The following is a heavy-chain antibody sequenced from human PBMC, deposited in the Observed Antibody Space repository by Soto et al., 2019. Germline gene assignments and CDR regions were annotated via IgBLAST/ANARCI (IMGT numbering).Heavy chain of an antibody. CDR2: ISGSGGST. D-gene: IGHD3-16*02. V-gene: IGHV3-23*01. CDR3: AFRWGELSPIVY. Sequence: GGSLRLSCAASGFTFSRYAMSWVRQAPGKGLEWVSAISGSGGSTYYADSVKGRFTISRDNSKNTLYLQMNSLRAEDTVVYYCAFRWGELSPIVYCGPGTLVTGSS. CDR1: GFTFSRYA. J-gene: IGHJ4*02.